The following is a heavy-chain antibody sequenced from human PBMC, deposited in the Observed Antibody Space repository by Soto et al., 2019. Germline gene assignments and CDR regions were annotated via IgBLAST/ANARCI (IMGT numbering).Heavy chain of an antibody. V-gene: IGHV3-33*01. D-gene: IGHD3-3*02. CDR2: IWYDGSNK. CDR1: GFTFSSYG. J-gene: IGHJ6*03. Sequence: GGSLRLSCAASGFTFSSYGMHWVRQAPGKGLEWVAVIWYDGSNKYYADSVKGRFTISRDNSKNTLYLQMNSLRAEDTAVYYCARDLRGTFLAWGYYMDVWGKGTTVTVSS. CDR3: ARDLRGTFLAWGYYMDV.